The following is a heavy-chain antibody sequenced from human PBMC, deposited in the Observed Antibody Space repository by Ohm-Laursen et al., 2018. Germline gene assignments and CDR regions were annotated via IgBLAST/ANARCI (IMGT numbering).Heavy chain of an antibody. CDR2: IYGSGGT. CDR1: GVTVSSDY. Sequence: SLRLSCAASGVTVSSDYMSWVRQAPGKGLEYVSVIYGSGGTYFADSVKGRFTISRDNSKSTLYLQMNTLRADDTAVYYCASDNGAYWGQGALVTVSS. D-gene: IGHD2-8*01. V-gene: IGHV3-53*01. CDR3: ASDNGAY. J-gene: IGHJ4*02.